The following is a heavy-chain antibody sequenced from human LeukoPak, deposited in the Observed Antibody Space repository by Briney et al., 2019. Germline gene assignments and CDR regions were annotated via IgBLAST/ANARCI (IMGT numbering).Heavy chain of an antibody. J-gene: IGHJ4*02. CDR3: ARTNPVYGDYDY. D-gene: IGHD4-17*01. V-gene: IGHV3-53*01. Sequence: PGESLRLSCIVSGFSVNDNYMSWVRQAPGKGLQWVSVLFPDGRTFYGDSVRGRFTISRDLARNTLLLQMHSLRADDTAVHYCARTNPVYGDYDYWGQGTLVTVSS. CDR1: GFSVNDNY. CDR2: LFPDGRT.